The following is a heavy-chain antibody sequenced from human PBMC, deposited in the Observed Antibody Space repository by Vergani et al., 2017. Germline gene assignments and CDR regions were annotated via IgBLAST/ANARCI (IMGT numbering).Heavy chain of an antibody. Sequence: QVQLVESGGGVVQPGRSLRLSCAAWGFTFSSYGMHWVRQAPGKGLEGVAVISCDGSNKYYADSVKGRFTISRENSKNTLYLQMNSLRAEDTAVYYCAKDVDEVYFYFMNVWGKGTTVTVSS. CDR3: AKDVDEVYFYFMNV. J-gene: IGHJ6*03. CDR2: ISCDGSNK. D-gene: IGHD2-21*01. CDR1: GFTFSSYG. V-gene: IGHV3-30*18.